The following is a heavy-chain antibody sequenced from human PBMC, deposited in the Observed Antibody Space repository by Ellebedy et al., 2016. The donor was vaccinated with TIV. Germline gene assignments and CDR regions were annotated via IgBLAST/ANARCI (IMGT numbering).Heavy chain of an antibody. D-gene: IGHD5-24*01. CDR2: IIPVLDST. J-gene: IGHJ4*02. CDR3: ARRAEMATITGYYFDY. V-gene: IGHV1-69*10. CDR1: GDTFSSYA. Sequence: AASVKVSCKASGDTFSSYAISWVRQAPGQGFELMGAIIPVLDSTNHAQKFQGRVTITADRSTSTAYMELSSLRSEDTALYYCARRAEMATITGYYFDYWGQGTLVTVSS.